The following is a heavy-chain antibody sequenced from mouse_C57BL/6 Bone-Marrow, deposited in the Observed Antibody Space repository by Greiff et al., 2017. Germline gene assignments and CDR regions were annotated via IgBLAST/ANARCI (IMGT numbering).Heavy chain of an antibody. D-gene: IGHD2-3*01. V-gene: IGHV5-6*01. CDR1: GFTFSNYG. CDR3: ARMMLSWFAY. CDR2: ISSGGSYT. Sequence: EVQVVESGGDLVKPGGSLKLSYEASGFTFSNYGMSWVRQTPDKRLEWVATISSGGSYTYYPDSVKGRFTISRDNAKNTLYLQMSSLKSEDTAMYYCARMMLSWFAYWGQGTLVTVSA. J-gene: IGHJ3*01.